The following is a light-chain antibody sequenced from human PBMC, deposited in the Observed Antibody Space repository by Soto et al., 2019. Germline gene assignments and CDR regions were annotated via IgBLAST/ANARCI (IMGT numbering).Light chain of an antibody. CDR3: QQYGSSPRT. Sequence: EIVLTQSPGTLSLSPGERATLSCRASQSVSGSYLAWYQQKPGQAPMLLIYGASSRATGIPDRFSGSGSGTDFTLTISRLEPEDFAVYYCQQYGSSPRTFGQGTKVDIK. V-gene: IGKV3-20*01. CDR2: GAS. CDR1: QSVSGSY. J-gene: IGKJ1*01.